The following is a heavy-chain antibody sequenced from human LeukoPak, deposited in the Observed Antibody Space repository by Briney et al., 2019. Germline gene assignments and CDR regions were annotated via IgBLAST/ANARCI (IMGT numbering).Heavy chain of an antibody. CDR1: DGSLSSYY. J-gene: IGHJ3*02. V-gene: IGHV4-59*01. CDR3: ARAGYSYDTSSAFDI. D-gene: IGHD5-18*01. Sequence: SETLSLTCTVSDGSLSSYYWSWIRQPPGKGLEYVGYISYTGSTNYNPSLKSRVTISVDTSKNQFSLKLSSVTAADTAVYYCARAGYSYDTSSAFDIWGQGTMVTVSS. CDR2: ISYTGST.